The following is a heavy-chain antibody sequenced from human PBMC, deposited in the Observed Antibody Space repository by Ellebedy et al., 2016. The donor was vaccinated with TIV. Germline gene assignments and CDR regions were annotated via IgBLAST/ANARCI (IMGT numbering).Heavy chain of an antibody. V-gene: IGHV3-21*01. J-gene: IGHJ4*02. Sequence: GESLKISXAASGFTFSSYSMNWVRQAPGQGLEWVSSISSSSSYIYYADSVKGRFTISRDNAKNSLYLQMNSLRAEDTAVYYCARDSWYNWNYGAQYYFDYWGQGTLVTVSS. CDR2: ISSSSSYI. CDR1: GFTFSSYS. CDR3: ARDSWYNWNYGAQYYFDY. D-gene: IGHD1-7*01.